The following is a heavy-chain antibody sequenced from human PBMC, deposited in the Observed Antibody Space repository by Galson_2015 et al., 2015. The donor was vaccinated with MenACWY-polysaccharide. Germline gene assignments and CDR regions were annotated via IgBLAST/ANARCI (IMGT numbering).Heavy chain of an antibody. CDR2: ISSSSSYI. CDR3: ARDGSYYYMDV. Sequence: PRLSCAASGFTFSTYSMNWVRQAPGKGLEWVSSISSSSSYIYYADSVKGRFTISRDNAKNSLYLQMNSLRAEDTAVYYCARDGSYYYMDVWGKGTTVTVSS. J-gene: IGHJ6*03. CDR1: GFTFSTYS. V-gene: IGHV3-21*01.